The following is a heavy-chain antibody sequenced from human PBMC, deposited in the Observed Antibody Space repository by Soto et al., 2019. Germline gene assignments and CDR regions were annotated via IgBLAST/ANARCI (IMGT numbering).Heavy chain of an antibody. Sequence: QVQLQESGPGLVKPSQTLSLTCTISGGSISSGDYYWSWIRHPPGKGLEWIGSIYYSGRTNYNPSLKSRLNISLDTSTNQFSLKRSSVTAADTAVYYCARMGLHLGELSRNWFDPWGQGTLVTVSS. V-gene: IGHV4-31*03. CDR2: IYYSGRT. CDR1: GGSISSGDYY. D-gene: IGHD3-16*02. J-gene: IGHJ5*02. CDR3: ARMGLHLGELSRNWFDP.